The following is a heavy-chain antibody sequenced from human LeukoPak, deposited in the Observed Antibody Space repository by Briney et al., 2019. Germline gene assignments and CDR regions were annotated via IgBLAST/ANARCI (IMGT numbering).Heavy chain of an antibody. CDR2: ISASGGGT. Sequence: GGSLRLSCAVSGITLSNYGMGWVRQAPGRGLEWFAGISASGGGTNYAASVQGRVTISRDSPKNTLYLQMNRLRAEDTAVYFCAKRGVVIRVILVGFHKEAYYFDSWGQGALVTVSS. CDR1: GITLSNYG. CDR3: AKRGVVIRVILVGFHKEAYYFDS. V-gene: IGHV3-23*01. D-gene: IGHD3-22*01. J-gene: IGHJ4*02.